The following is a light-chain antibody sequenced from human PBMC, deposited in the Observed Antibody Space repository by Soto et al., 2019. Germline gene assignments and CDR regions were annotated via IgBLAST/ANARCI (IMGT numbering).Light chain of an antibody. Sequence: EIVMTQSPATLSVSPGERATLSCRASQSVGSKLAWYQQKPGQAPRLLIYDTFTRATGVPARFSGSASGTEFTLTISSLQSEDFAVYYCQQYNNWPRDTFGQGTNLEIK. CDR2: DTF. J-gene: IGKJ2*01. V-gene: IGKV3-15*01. CDR3: QQYNNWPRDT. CDR1: QSVGSK.